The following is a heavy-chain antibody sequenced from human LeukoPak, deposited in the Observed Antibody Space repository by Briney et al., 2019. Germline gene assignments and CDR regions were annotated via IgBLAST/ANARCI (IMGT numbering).Heavy chain of an antibody. CDR1: GGSISSGGYY. J-gene: IGHJ3*02. Sequence: SETLFLTCTVSGGSISSGGYYWSWIRQPPGKGLEWIGYIYHSGSTYYNPSLKSRVTISVDRSKNPFSLKLSSVTAADTAVYYCARGSYYYGSGSYAFDIWGQGTMVTVSS. CDR3: ARGSYYYGSGSYAFDI. CDR2: IYHSGST. V-gene: IGHV4-30-2*01. D-gene: IGHD3-10*01.